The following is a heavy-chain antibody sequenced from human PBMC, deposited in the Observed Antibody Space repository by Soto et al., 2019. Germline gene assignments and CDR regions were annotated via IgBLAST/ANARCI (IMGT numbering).Heavy chain of an antibody. J-gene: IGHJ3*02. CDR1: GYTFAGYY. D-gene: IGHD3-22*01. Sequence: ASVKVSCKASGYTFAGYYMHWVRQAPGQGLEWMGWINPNSGGTNYAQKFQGRVTMTRDTSISTAYMELSRLRSDDTAVYYCAREYYYDSSGYQFNAFDIWGQGTMVTVSS. CDR3: AREYYYDSSGYQFNAFDI. CDR2: INPNSGGT. V-gene: IGHV1-2*02.